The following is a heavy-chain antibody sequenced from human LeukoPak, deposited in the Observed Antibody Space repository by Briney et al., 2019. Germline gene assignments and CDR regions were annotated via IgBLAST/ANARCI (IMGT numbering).Heavy chain of an antibody. CDR1: GGSISDNY. J-gene: IGHJ4*02. CDR2: AYYSGHT. D-gene: IGHD2-15*01. V-gene: IGHV4-59*08. CDR3: ARHPFATPFDY. Sequence: SETLSLTCTVSGGSISDNYWSWIRQPPGKGLEWIGYAYYSGHTNYNSSLKSRVTVSLDTSKSQFSLRLSSVTAADTAVYFCARHPFATPFDYWGPGTLVTVSS.